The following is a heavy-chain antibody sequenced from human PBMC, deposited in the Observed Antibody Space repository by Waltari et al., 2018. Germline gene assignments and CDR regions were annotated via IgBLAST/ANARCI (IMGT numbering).Heavy chain of an antibody. D-gene: IGHD6-19*01. CDR1: GYSNSSGYY. V-gene: IGHV4-38-2*01. J-gene: IGHJ4*02. Sequence: QVQLQESGPGLVKPSETLSLTCAVSGYSNSSGYYWGWIRQPPGKGLEWIGSIYHSGSTYYNPSLKSRVTISVDTSKNQFSLKLSSVTAADTAVYYCARLSSVAEEYYFDYWGQGTLVTVSS. CDR2: IYHSGST. CDR3: ARLSSVAEEYYFDY.